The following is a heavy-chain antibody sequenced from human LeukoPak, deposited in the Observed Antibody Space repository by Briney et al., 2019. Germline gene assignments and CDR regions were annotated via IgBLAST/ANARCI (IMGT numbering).Heavy chain of an antibody. J-gene: IGHJ6*03. CDR3: ARVVVRGVYYMDV. D-gene: IGHD3-10*01. Sequence: ASVKVSCKASGYTFTGYYMHWVRQAPGQGLEWMGIINPSSGGTTYAQKFQGRVTMTRDTSTSTLYMELSSLRSEDTAVYYCARVVVRGVYYMDVWGKGTTVTVSS. V-gene: IGHV1-46*01. CDR1: GYTFTGYY. CDR2: INPSSGGT.